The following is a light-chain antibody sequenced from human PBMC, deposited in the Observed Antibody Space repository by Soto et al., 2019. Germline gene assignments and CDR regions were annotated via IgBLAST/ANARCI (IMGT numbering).Light chain of an antibody. V-gene: IGKV2-28*01. Sequence: DIVMTQSPLSLPVTPGEPASISCRSSQSLLHSNGYNYLDWYLQKPGQSPQLLIYLGSNRAYGVPERFSGSGYGTDYTLKISRVEAKDVGVYYCMEALQTPWTFGQGTKVEIK. CDR2: LGS. CDR1: QSLLHSNGYNY. J-gene: IGKJ1*01. CDR3: MEALQTPWT.